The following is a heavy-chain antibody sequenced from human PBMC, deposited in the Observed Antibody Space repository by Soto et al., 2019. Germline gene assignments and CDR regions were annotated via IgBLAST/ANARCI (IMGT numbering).Heavy chain of an antibody. CDR3: AGDGDVTSTRPSGAFDI. CDR2: IVPLFGTT. Sequence: QVQLVQSGAEVKKPGSSVKVSCKASGGTFSSYTFSWVRQAPGQGLEWMGGIVPLFGTTNDAKIFQGRVTISADDSTSAVYMELSSLRSEDSAMYCCAGDGDVTSTRPSGAFDIWGQGTVITVSS. D-gene: IGHD6-6*01. J-gene: IGHJ3*02. CDR1: GGTFSSYT. V-gene: IGHV1-69*01.